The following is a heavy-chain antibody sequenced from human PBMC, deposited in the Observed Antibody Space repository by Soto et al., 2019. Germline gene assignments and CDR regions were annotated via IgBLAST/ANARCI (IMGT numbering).Heavy chain of an antibody. CDR1: SGSLSSSNW. Sequence: PSETLSLTCTVSSGSLSSSNWWSWVRQPPGKGLEWIGEIYHSGSTNYNPSLKSRVTISVDKSKNQFSLKLSSVTAADTAVYYCERAEYSSSLGAFDIWGQGTMVTVSS. CDR2: IYHSGST. V-gene: IGHV4-4*02. J-gene: IGHJ3*02. CDR3: ERAEYSSSLGAFDI. D-gene: IGHD6-6*01.